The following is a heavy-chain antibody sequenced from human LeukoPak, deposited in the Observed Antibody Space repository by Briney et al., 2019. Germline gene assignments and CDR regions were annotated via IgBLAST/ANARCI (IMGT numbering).Heavy chain of an antibody. D-gene: IGHD3-10*01. CDR3: ARDITMVRGVITAFDY. CDR1: GGTFSSYA. Sequence: ASVKVSCKASGGTFSSYAISWVRQAPGRGHEWMGGIIPIFGTANYAQKFQGRVTITADESTSTAYMELSSLRSEDTAVYYCARDITMVRGVITAFDYWGQGTLVTVSS. V-gene: IGHV1-69*01. J-gene: IGHJ4*02. CDR2: IIPIFGTA.